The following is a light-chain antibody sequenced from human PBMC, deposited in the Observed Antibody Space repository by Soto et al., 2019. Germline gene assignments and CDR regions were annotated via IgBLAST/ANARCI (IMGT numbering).Light chain of an antibody. V-gene: IGLV2-14*03. CDR1: SSEVGGYNY. CDR2: DVS. J-gene: IGLJ2*01. Sequence: QSVLTQPASVSGSPGQSITISCTGTSSEVGGYNYVAWYQHHPGKAPKLMIYDVSKRPSGVSNRFSGSKSGNTASLTISGLQAEDEADYYCSSYTSSGTLFFGGGTKVTVL. CDR3: SSYTSSGTLF.